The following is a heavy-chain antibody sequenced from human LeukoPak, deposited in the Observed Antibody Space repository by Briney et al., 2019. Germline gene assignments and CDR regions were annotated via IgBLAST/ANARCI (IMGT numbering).Heavy chain of an antibody. V-gene: IGHV4-59*08. CDR2: IYYSGST. CDR3: ARQPPRAKQGRLDV. Sequence: PSETPSLTCTVSGGSISNYYWSWIRQPPGKGLEWIGYIYYSGSTNYNPSLKSRVTISVDTSKNQFSLRLSSVTAADTAIYYCARQPPRAKQGRLDVWGQGTTVTVSS. J-gene: IGHJ6*02. CDR1: GGSISNYY.